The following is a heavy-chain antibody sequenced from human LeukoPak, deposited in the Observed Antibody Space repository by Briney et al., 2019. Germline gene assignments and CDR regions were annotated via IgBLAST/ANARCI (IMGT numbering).Heavy chain of an antibody. CDR2: ISAYNGNT. D-gene: IGHD5-18*01. CDR3: VRDPGYSYGYNFDY. J-gene: IGHJ4*02. V-gene: IGHV1-18*01. Sequence: ASVKVSCEASGYTFTSYGISWVRQAPGQGLEWMGWISAYNGNTNYAQKLQGRVTMTTDTSTSTAYMELRSLRSDDTAVYYCVRDPGYSYGYNFDYWGQGTLVTVSS. CDR1: GYTFTSYG.